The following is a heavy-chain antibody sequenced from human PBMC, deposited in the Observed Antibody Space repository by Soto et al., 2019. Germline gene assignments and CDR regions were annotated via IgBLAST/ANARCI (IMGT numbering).Heavy chain of an antibody. V-gene: IGHV1-69*08. CDR2: IIPILGIA. Sequence: QVQLVQSGAAVKKPGSSVKVSCKASGGTFSSYTISWVRQAPGQGLEWMGRIIPILGIANYAQKFQGRVTITADKSTSTAYMELSSLRSEDTAVYYCARDRSGGSPNWFDPWGQGTLVTVSS. CDR3: ARDRSGGSPNWFDP. D-gene: IGHD2-15*01. CDR1: GGTFSSYT. J-gene: IGHJ5*02.